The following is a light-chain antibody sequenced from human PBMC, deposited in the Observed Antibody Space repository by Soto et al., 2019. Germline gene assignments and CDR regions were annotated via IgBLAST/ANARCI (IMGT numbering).Light chain of an antibody. CDR2: STD. Sequence: QTVVTQEPSFSVSPGGTVTLTCGLSSGSVSTSYYPSWYQQTPGQAPRTLIYSTDTRSSGVPDRFSGSILGNKAALTITGAQAADESSYYWLLYMGSGAVVFGGGTKLTVL. V-gene: IGLV8-61*01. CDR1: SGSVSTSYY. CDR3: LLYMGSGAVV. J-gene: IGLJ2*01.